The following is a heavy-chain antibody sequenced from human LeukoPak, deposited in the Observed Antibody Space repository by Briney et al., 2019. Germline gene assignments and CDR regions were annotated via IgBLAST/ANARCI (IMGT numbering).Heavy chain of an antibody. J-gene: IGHJ4*02. CDR2: IYHSGST. Sequence: PSETLSLTCTVSGYSISSGYYWGWIRQPPGKGLEWIGSIYHSGSTYYNPSLKSRVTISVDTSKNQFSLKLSSVTAADTAVYYCARAPYYFDYWGQGPLVTVSS. V-gene: IGHV4-38-2*02. CDR3: ARAPYYFDY. CDR1: GYSISSGYY.